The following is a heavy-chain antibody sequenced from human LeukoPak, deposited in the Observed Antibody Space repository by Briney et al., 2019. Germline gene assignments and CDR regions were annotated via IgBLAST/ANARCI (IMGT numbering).Heavy chain of an antibody. Sequence: VSVKVSCKASGYTFTSYYMHWVRQAPGQGLEWMGIINPSGGSTSYAQKFQGRVTMTRDTSTSTVYMELSSLRSEDTDVYYCARDWGYCSSTSCHDYWGQGTLVAVSS. CDR1: GYTFTSYY. J-gene: IGHJ4*02. CDR2: INPSGGST. CDR3: ARDWGYCSSTSCHDY. D-gene: IGHD2-2*01. V-gene: IGHV1-46*01.